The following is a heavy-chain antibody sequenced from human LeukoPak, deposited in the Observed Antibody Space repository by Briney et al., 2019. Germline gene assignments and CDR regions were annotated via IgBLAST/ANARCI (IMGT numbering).Heavy chain of an antibody. Sequence: SETLSLTSTVSGVSIRRVYWSSIRQRPGGGRECIGRIYTSGTTKYNPSLKSRVTMSADTSQNHFSLQLSSVTAADTAVYYCARCRGGSCDYFDYWGQGTLVTVSS. V-gene: IGHV4-4*07. CDR2: IYTSGTT. D-gene: IGHD2-15*01. J-gene: IGHJ4*02. CDR3: ARCRGGSCDYFDY. CDR1: GVSIRRVY.